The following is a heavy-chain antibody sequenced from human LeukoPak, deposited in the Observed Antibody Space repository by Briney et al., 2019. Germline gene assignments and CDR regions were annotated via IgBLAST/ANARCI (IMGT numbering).Heavy chain of an antibody. CDR1: GFTFSSYS. D-gene: IGHD3-16*01. CDR3: ARGSPAALGGDY. CDR2: ISSSSSYI. Sequence: PGGSLRLSCAASGFTFSSYSMNWVRQAPGKGLEWVSSISSSSSYIYYADSVKGRFTISRDNAKNSLYLQMNSLRAEDTAVYYCARGSPAALGGDYWGQGTLVTVSS. V-gene: IGHV3-21*01. J-gene: IGHJ4*02.